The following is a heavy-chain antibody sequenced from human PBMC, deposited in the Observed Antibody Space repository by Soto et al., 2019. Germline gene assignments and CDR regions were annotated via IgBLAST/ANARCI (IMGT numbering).Heavy chain of an antibody. J-gene: IGHJ4*02. Sequence: QVQLVESGGGVVQPGRSLRLSCAASGFTFSRYTMHWVRQAPGKGLEWMAFISDDGNNKYYADSVKVQFTISRDNSKNTLYLQMNSLRTEDTAVYYCARDDEGGSDCDLGYWGQGTLVTVSS. D-gene: IGHD3-10*01. V-gene: IGHV3-30-3*01. CDR1: GFTFSRYT. CDR3: ARDDEGGSDCDLGY. CDR2: ISDDGNNK.